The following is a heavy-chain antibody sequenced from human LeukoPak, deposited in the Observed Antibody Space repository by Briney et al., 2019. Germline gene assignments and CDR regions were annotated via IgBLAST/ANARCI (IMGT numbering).Heavy chain of an antibody. D-gene: IGHD3-10*01. CDR2: ISAYNGNT. Sequence: ASVKVSCKASGYTFTSYGISWVRQAPGQGLEWMGWISAYNGNTNYAQKLQGRVTMTTDTSTSTAYMELRSLRSDDTAVYYCARDSRRVRGVTSRGPWGQGTLVTVSS. CDR1: GYTFTSYG. CDR3: ARDSRRVRGVTSRGP. V-gene: IGHV1-18*01. J-gene: IGHJ5*02.